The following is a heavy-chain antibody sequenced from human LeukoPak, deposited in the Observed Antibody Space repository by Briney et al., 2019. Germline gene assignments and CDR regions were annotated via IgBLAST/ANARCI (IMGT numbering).Heavy chain of an antibody. J-gene: IGHJ6*02. CDR2: ISAYNGNT. CDR3: AKLGLYYYGSGSYSNVSYYYYYGMDV. D-gene: IGHD3-10*01. CDR1: GYTFTSYG. V-gene: IGHV1-18*01. Sequence: ASVKVSCKASGYTFTSYGISWVRQAPGQGLERMGWISAYNGNTNYAQKLQGRVTMTTDTSTSTAYMELRSLRSDDTAVYYCAKLGLYYYGSGSYSNVSYYYYYGMDVWGQGTTVTVSS.